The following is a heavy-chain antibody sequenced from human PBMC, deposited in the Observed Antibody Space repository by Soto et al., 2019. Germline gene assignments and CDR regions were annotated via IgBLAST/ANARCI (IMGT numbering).Heavy chain of an antibody. D-gene: IGHD3-22*01. CDR3: ASGYYDSSSYYFDY. Sequence: SETLSLTCTVSGGSISSGDYYWSWIRQPPGKGLEWIGYIYYSGSTYYNPSLKSRVTISVDTSKNQFSLKPSSVTAADTAVYYCASGYYDSSSYYFDYWGQGTLVTVSS. CDR1: GGSISSGDYY. CDR2: IYYSGST. J-gene: IGHJ4*02. V-gene: IGHV4-30-4*01.